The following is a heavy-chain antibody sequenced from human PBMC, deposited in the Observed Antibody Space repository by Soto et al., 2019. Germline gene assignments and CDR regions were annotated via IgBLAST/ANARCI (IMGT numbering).Heavy chain of an antibody. CDR3: VRGTDLYKCGF. D-gene: IGHD6-25*01. CDR1: GCSISSSNW. CDR2: VHYSGRI. Sequence: SDTLSLTFAVSGCSISSSNWWSWVRQPPGKGLEWIGHVHYSGRIYYNPSLTSRVTMSVDTSKNQVSLELSSVTVADTAVYYCVRGTDLYKCGFWGQGTLVTVSS. V-gene: IGHV4-28*05. J-gene: IGHJ4*02.